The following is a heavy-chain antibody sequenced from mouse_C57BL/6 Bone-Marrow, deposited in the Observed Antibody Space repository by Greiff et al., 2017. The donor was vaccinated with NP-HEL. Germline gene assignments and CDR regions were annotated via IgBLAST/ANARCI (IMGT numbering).Heavy chain of an antibody. Sequence: VHVKQSGPELVKPGASVKMSCKASGYTFTDYNMHWVKQSHGKSLEWIGYINPNNGGTSYNQKFKGKATLTVNKSSSTAYMELRSLTSEDSAVYYCARTGYYYGSSRYFDVWGTGTTVTVSS. CDR1: GYTFTDYN. V-gene: IGHV1-22*01. J-gene: IGHJ1*03. CDR2: INPNNGGT. D-gene: IGHD1-1*01. CDR3: ARTGYYYGSSRYFDV.